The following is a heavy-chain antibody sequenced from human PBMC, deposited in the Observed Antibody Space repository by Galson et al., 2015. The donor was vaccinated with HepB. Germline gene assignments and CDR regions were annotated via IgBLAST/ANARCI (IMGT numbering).Heavy chain of an antibody. CDR3: ARGESGASYEYFHNKALDV. V-gene: IGHV6-1*01. D-gene: IGHD5-12*01. Sequence: CAISGDSVSSNSAAWTWIRQSPSRGLEWLRRTYYRSKWFNDYAVSVKSRITVSADTSKNQVSLHLKSVTPGDTAVYYCARGESGASYEYFHNKALDVWGQGTKVIVSS. J-gene: IGHJ3*01. CDR1: GDSVSSNSAA. CDR2: TYYRSKWFN.